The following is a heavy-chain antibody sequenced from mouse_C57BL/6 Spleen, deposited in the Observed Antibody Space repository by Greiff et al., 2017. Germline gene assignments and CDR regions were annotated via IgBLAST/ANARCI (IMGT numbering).Heavy chain of an antibody. J-gene: IGHJ2*01. CDR1: GFNIKDYY. Sequence: VQLQQSGAELVRPGASVKLSCTASGFNIKDYYMHWVKQRPEQGLEWIGRIDPEDGDTEYAPKFQGKATMTADTSSNTAYLQLSSLTSEDTAVYYCTGGYGNYLYYFDYWGQGTTLTVSS. D-gene: IGHD2-1*01. CDR3: TGGYGNYLYYFDY. V-gene: IGHV14-1*01. CDR2: IDPEDGDT.